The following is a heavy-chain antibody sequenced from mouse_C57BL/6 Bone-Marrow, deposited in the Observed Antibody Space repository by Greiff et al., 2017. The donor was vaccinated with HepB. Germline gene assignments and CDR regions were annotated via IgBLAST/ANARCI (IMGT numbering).Heavy chain of an antibody. V-gene: IGHV7-3*01. CDR1: GFTFTDYY. D-gene: IGHD1-1*01. Sequence: EVKLVESGGGLVQPGGSLSLSCAASGFTFTDYYMSWVRQPPGKALEWLGFIRNKANGYTTEYSASVKGRFTISRDNSQSILYLQMNALRAEDSATYYCARYDCGSSPAWFAYWGQGTLVTVSA. CDR2: IRNKANGYTT. CDR3: ARYDCGSSPAWFAY. J-gene: IGHJ3*01.